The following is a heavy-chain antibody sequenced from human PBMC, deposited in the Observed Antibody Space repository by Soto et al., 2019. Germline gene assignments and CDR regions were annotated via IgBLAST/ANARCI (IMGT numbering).Heavy chain of an antibody. V-gene: IGHV3-74*03. CDR3: ARGDVGAFDL. D-gene: IGHD1-26*01. CDR1: SLW. J-gene: IGHJ3*01. Sequence: SLWMHWVRQVPGKGLVWVSRIHSDGSSTTYADSVMGRFTISRDNAKNTLYLQMASLRAEDTAVYYCARGDVGAFDLWGQGTMVTVSS. CDR2: IHSDGSST.